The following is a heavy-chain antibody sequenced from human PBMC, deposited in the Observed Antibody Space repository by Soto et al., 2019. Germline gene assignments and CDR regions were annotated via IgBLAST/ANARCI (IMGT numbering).Heavy chain of an antibody. CDR1: GYSFTSYW. J-gene: IGHJ4*02. CDR3: ARRGYDYYDSSGYFTYYFDY. D-gene: IGHD3-22*01. CDR2: IYPGDSDT. V-gene: IGHV5-51*01. Sequence: PGESLKISCKGSGYSFTSYWIGWVRQMPGKGLEWMGIIYPGDSDTRYSPSLQGQVTISADKSISTAYLQWSSLKASDTAMYYCARRGYDYYDSSGYFTYYFDYWGQGTLVTVSS.